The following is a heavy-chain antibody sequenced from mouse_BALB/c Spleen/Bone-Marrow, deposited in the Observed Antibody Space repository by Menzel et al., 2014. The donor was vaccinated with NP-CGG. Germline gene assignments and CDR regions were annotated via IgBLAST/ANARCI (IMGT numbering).Heavy chain of an antibody. J-gene: IGHJ2*01. CDR3: VLITPVVSDY. Sequence: QVQLQQSGAELAKPGASVKMSRKASGYTFTTYWMHWVKQRPGQGLEWIGYINPSTGYTEYIQKFKDKATLTADKSSSTAYMQLNSLTSEDSSVYYCVLITPVVSDYWGQGTTLTVSS. D-gene: IGHD1-1*01. V-gene: IGHV1-7*01. CDR2: INPSTGYT. CDR1: GYTFTTYW.